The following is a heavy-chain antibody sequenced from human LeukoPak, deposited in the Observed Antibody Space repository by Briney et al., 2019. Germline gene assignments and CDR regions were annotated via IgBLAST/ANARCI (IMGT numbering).Heavy chain of an antibody. J-gene: IGHJ4*02. Sequence: SQTLSLTCAISADSVSSNSATWHWIRQSPSRGLEWLARTYYRSKWYNDYAVSVKSRITINPDTSRNQFSLQLNSVTPEDTAVYYCAGGHYFDYWGQGTLVTVSS. D-gene: IGHD3-16*01. CDR3: AGGHYFDY. CDR2: TYYRSKWYN. CDR1: ADSVSSNSAT. V-gene: IGHV6-1*01.